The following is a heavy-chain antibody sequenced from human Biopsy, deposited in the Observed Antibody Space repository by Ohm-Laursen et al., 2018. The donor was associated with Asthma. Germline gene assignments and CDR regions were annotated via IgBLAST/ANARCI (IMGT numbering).Heavy chain of an antibody. V-gene: IGHV3-21*04. D-gene: IGHD6-13*01. J-gene: IGHJ4*02. CDR3: ARGYSTSWYFGY. CDR2: ISSSSSYI. CDR1: GFTFSSYS. Sequence: SLRLSCAASGFTFSSYSMNWVRQAPGKGLEWVSSISSSSSYIYYADSVKGRFTISRDNPKKSVYLQLDSLRVEDTAVYYCARGYSTSWYFGYWGQGTVVTVSS.